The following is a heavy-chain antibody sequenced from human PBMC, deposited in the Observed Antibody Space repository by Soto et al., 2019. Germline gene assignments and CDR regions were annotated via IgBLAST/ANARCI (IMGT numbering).Heavy chain of an antibody. CDR2: VSGSGGSV. D-gene: IGHD2-2*01. CDR3: AKGSVVGADYSYGMDV. Sequence: LRLSCAAAGFTFSSYGMSWVRQAPGKGLEWVSAVSGSGGSVYYADSVRGRFTISRDNSKNTLYLQVNSLRAEDTAIYYCAKGSVVGADYSYGMDVWGQGTTVTVSS. J-gene: IGHJ6*02. V-gene: IGHV3-23*01. CDR1: GFTFSSYG.